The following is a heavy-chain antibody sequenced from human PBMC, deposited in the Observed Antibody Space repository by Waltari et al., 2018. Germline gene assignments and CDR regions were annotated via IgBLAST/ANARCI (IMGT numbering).Heavy chain of an antibody. D-gene: IGHD6-13*01. CDR3: ARASSSRTYFDY. V-gene: IGHV4-38-2*01. CDR1: GYSISSGYY. CDR2: IYHSGST. Sequence: QVQLQESGPGLVKPSETLSLTCAVSGYSISSGYYWGWIRQPPGKGLEWIGSIYHSGSTYYNPSLKSRVTISVDTSKNQFSLKLSSVTAADTAVYYCARASSSRTYFDYWGQGTLVTVSS. J-gene: IGHJ4*02.